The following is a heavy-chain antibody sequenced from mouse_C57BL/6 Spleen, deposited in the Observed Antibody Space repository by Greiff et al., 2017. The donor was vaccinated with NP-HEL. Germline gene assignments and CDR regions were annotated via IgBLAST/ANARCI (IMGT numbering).Heavy chain of an antibody. CDR2: ILPGSGST. V-gene: IGHV1-9*01. J-gene: IGHJ2*01. CDR3: ARSLLGYSNYEREYYFDY. Sequence: QVQLQQSGAELMKPGASVKLSCKATGYTFTGYWIEWVKQRPGHGLEWIGEILPGSGSTNYNEKFKGKATFTADTSSNTAYMQLSSLTTEDSAIYYCARSLLGYSNYEREYYFDYWGQGTTLTVSS. CDR1: GYTFTGYW. D-gene: IGHD2-5*01.